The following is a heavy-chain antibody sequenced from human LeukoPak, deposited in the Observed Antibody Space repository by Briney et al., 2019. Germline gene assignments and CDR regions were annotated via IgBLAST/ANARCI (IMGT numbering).Heavy chain of an antibody. J-gene: IGHJ4*02. D-gene: IGHD3-3*01. CDR1: GGSISSYY. V-gene: IGHV4-39*07. CDR2: IYYSGST. Sequence: ETLSLTCTVSGGSISSYYWGWIRQPPGKGLEWIGSIYYSGSTYYNPSLKSRVTISIDTSKNQFSLKLSSLTAADTAVYYCARVALPGVYYFDYWGQGTLVTASS. CDR3: ARVALPGVYYFDY.